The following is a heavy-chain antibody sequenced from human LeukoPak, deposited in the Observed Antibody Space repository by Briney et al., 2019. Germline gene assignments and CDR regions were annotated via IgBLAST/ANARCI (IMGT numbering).Heavy chain of an antibody. Sequence: GGSLRLSCAVSGFTFSGFWMSWSRQAPGKGVEWVASINSDGSEGYYADVVKGRFTISRDNAKNSLYLQINSLRAEDTAVYYCARSSYSSSSSVWGQGTMVTVSS. J-gene: IGHJ3*01. CDR2: INSDGSEG. V-gene: IGHV3-7*03. D-gene: IGHD6-6*01. CDR1: GFTFSGFW. CDR3: ARSSYSSSSSV.